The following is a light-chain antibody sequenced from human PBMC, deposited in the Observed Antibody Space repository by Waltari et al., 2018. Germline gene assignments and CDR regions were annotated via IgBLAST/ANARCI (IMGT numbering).Light chain of an antibody. J-gene: IGLJ2*01. CDR2: EVS. CDR1: SSDVGGYNY. CDR3: SSYAGSNHYVV. V-gene: IGLV2-8*01. Sequence: QSALTQPPSASGSPGQSVTIPCTGTSSDVGGYNYVSWYQQHPGKAPKLMIYEVSKLPSGVPYRFSGSNSGNTSSLTVSGLQAEEEADYYCSSYAGSNHYVVFGGGTKLTVL.